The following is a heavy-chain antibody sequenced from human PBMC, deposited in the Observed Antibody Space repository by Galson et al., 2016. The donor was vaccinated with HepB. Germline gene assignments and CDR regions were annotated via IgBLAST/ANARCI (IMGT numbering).Heavy chain of an antibody. J-gene: IGHJ6*02. CDR1: GFTFSNYA. CDR2: VSFDGRKK. CDR3: TRAATVDQDFYYYAMDV. D-gene: IGHD4-23*01. Sequence: SLRLSCAASGFTFSNYAMHWVRQAPGKGLEWVAVVSFDGRKKYYADSMKGRFTISRDNAKNTLYLQMNSLRAEDTAVYYCTRAATVDQDFYYYAMDVWGQGTLVTVSS. V-gene: IGHV3-30*04.